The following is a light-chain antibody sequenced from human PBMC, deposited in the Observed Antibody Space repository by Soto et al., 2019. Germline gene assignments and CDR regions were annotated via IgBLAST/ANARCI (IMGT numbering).Light chain of an antibody. Sequence: QSVLTQPPSASGTPGQRVTISCAGSSSNIGNNPVNWYQQLPGTAPKLLIYSSNQRPSGVPDRFSGSKSGTSASLAISGLQSEDGADYYCAAWDDSLNGPVFGGGTKLTVL. CDR3: AAWDDSLNGPV. CDR2: SSN. J-gene: IGLJ3*02. V-gene: IGLV1-44*01. CDR1: SSNIGNNP.